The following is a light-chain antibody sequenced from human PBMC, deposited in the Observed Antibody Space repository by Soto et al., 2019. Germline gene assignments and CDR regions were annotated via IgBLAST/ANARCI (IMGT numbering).Light chain of an antibody. CDR1: QSVSSN. V-gene: IGKV3-15*01. CDR2: GAS. Sequence: EIVMTQSPATLSVSPGEGATLSCRASQSVSSNLAWYQQKPGQAPRLLIYGASTRATGIPARFSGSGSGTQFTLAISSLQSEDSALCYCQPSSSWPTFGPGNKVAIK. CDR3: QPSSSWPT. J-gene: IGKJ3*01.